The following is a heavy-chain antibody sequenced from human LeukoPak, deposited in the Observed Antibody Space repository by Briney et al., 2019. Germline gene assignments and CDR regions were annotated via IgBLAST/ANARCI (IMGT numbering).Heavy chain of an antibody. Sequence: GGSLRLSCAASGFTFSSYAMSWVRQAPGKGLEWVSAISGSGGSTYYADSVKGRFTISRDNSKNTLYLQMNSLRAEDTAVYYCAKDVTSSWHPNWFDPWGQGTLVTVSS. D-gene: IGHD6-13*01. J-gene: IGHJ5*02. CDR2: ISGSGGST. V-gene: IGHV3-23*01. CDR3: AKDVTSSWHPNWFDP. CDR1: GFTFSSYA.